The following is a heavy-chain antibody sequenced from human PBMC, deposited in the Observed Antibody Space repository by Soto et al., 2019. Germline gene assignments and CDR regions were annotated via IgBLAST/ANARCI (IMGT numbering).Heavy chain of an antibody. D-gene: IGHD3-22*01. Sequence: QVQLVESGGGVVQPGRSLRLSCAASGFTFSSYGMHWVRQAPGKGLEWVAVIWYDGSNKYYADSVKGRFTISRDNSKNXLYLQMNSLRAEDTAVYYCARDEGRAYDSSGYPSHWGQGTLVTVSS. CDR1: GFTFSSYG. CDR3: ARDEGRAYDSSGYPSH. V-gene: IGHV3-33*01. J-gene: IGHJ4*02. CDR2: IWYDGSNK.